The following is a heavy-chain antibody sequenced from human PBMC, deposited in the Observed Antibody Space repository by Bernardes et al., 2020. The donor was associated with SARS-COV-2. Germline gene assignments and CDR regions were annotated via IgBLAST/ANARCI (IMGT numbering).Heavy chain of an antibody. CDR1: GFTFSTYA. J-gene: IGHJ1*01. Sequence: GGSLRLSCAATGFTFSTYAMNWVRQAPGRGLEWVSAIGSGYLTYYADSVKGRFTISRDNSKSTLYLQMNNLRVEDTAIYYCHRGRGLPPPFGFWGQGALVTVSS. D-gene: IGHD3-10*01. CDR3: HRGRGLPPPFGF. V-gene: IGHV3-23*01. CDR2: IGSGYLT.